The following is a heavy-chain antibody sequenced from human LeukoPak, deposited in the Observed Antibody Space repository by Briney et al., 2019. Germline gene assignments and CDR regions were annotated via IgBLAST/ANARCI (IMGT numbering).Heavy chain of an antibody. J-gene: IGHJ4*02. D-gene: IGHD2-8*01. CDR2: IYYSGST. Sequence: SETLSLTCTVSGGSISSSNYHWGWIRQPPGKGLEWIGSIYYSGSTYYNPSLKSRVTISVDTSKNQFSLKLSSVTAADTAVYYCARNIVLMVYAADYWGQGTLVTVSS. V-gene: IGHV4-39*01. CDR3: ARNIVLMVYAADY. CDR1: GGSISSSNYH.